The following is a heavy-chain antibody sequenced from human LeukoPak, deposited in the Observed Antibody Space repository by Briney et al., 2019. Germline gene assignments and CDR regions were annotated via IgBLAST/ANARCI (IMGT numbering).Heavy chain of an antibody. D-gene: IGHD6-13*01. CDR2: ISSNGGST. Sequence: HPGGSLRLSCAASGFTFSSYAMHWVRQAPGKGLEYVSAISSNGGSTYYANSVKGRFTISRDDSKNTAYLQMNSLKTEDTAVYYCTRLLIAGFDYWGQGTLVTVSS. V-gene: IGHV3-64*01. CDR3: TRLLIAGFDY. CDR1: GFTFSSYA. J-gene: IGHJ4*02.